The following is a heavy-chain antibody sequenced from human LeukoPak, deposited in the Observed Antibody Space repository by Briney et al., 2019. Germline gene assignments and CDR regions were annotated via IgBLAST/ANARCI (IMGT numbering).Heavy chain of an antibody. Sequence: GGSLRLSCAASGFIVSDNYMSWVRQAPGKGLERVATSYSDDNTNFADSVKGRFTISRDNSKNTLYLQMNSLRAEDTAVYYCANHITMVRGASPWGQGTLVTVSS. V-gene: IGHV3-53*01. D-gene: IGHD3-10*01. CDR3: ANHITMVRGASP. CDR2: SYSDDNT. CDR1: GFIVSDNY. J-gene: IGHJ5*02.